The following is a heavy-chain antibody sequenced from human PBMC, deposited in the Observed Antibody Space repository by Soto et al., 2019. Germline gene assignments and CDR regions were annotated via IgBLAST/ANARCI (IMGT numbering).Heavy chain of an antibody. V-gene: IGHV4-39*01. Sequence: KTSETLSLTCTVSGGSITSSSYYWGWIRQPPGKGLEWIGGIYYSGRSYHNPSLKSRVTMSVDTSKNQFSLTLNSVTAADAAVYYCARQRTTVVTQAYFDHWGQGTLVTVSS. CDR1: GGSITSSSYY. J-gene: IGHJ4*02. CDR3: ARQRTTVVTQAYFDH. D-gene: IGHD4-17*01. CDR2: IYYSGRS.